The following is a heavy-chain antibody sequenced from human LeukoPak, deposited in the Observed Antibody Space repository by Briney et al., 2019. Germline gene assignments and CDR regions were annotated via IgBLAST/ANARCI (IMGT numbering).Heavy chain of an antibody. V-gene: IGHV3-30*18. CDR2: ISYDGSNK. Sequence: GGSLRLSCAASGFSFRTYGMHWVRQAPGKGLEWVAVISYDGSNKYYADSVKGRFTISRDNSKNTLYLQMNSLRAEDTAVYYCAKSGYNRFDYWGQGTLVTVSS. J-gene: IGHJ4*02. CDR1: GFSFRTYG. D-gene: IGHD5-24*01. CDR3: AKSGYNRFDY.